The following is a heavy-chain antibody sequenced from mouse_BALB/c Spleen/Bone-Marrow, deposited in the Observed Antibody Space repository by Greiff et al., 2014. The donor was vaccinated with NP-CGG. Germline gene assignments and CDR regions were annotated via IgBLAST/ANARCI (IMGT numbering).Heavy chain of an antibody. V-gene: IGHV1-67*01. CDR2: ISTYSGNT. CDR3: ARGGIYYGSSSFAY. CDR1: GYTFTDYA. Sequence: VKLVESGPELVRPGVSVKISCKGSGYTFTDYAMHWVKQSHAKSLEWIGVISTYSGNTNYNQKFKGKATMTVDKSSSTAYMELARLTSEDSAIYYCARGGIYYGSSSFAYWGQGTLVTVSA. J-gene: IGHJ3*01. D-gene: IGHD1-1*01.